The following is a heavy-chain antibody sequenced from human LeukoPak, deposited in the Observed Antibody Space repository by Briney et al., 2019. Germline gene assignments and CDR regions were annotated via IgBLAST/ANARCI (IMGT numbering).Heavy chain of an antibody. V-gene: IGHV1-18*04. CDR3: ARDKEPKYCSGGSCLYYYYYYMDV. J-gene: IGHJ6*03. D-gene: IGHD2-15*01. CDR2: ISAYNGNT. CDR1: GYTFTGYY. Sequence: ASVKVSCKASGYTFTGYYMHWVRQAPGQGLEWMGWISAYNGNTNYAQKLQGRVTMTTDTSTSTAYMELRSLRSDDTAVYYCARDKEPKYCSGGSCLYYYYYYMDVWGKGTTVTVSS.